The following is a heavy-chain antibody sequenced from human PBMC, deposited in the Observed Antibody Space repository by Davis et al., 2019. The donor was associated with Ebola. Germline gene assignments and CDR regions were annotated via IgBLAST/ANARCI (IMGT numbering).Heavy chain of an antibody. CDR3: ARDMRVRPFYYYYGMDV. D-gene: IGHD1-1*01. J-gene: IGHJ6*02. Sequence: GESLKISCAASGFTFSSYSMNWVRQAPGKGLEWVSYISSSSSTIYYADSVKGRFTISRDNAKNSLYLQMNSLRDEDTAVYYCARDMRVRPFYYYYGMDVWGQGTTVTVSS. V-gene: IGHV3-48*02. CDR2: ISSSSSTI. CDR1: GFTFSSYS.